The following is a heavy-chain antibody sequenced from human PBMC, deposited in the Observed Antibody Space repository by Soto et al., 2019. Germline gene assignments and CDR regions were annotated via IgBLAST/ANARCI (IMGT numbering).Heavy chain of an antibody. J-gene: IGHJ6*02. CDR1: GFTFSSYG. CDR3: ARGDGENYYYGMDV. CDR2: ISYDGSNK. Sequence: GGSLRLSCAASGFTFSSYGMHWVRQAPGKGLEWVAVISYDGSNKYYADSVKGRFTISRDNSKNTLYLQMNSLRAEDTAVYYCARGDGENYYYGMDVWGQGTTVTVSS. V-gene: IGHV3-30*03.